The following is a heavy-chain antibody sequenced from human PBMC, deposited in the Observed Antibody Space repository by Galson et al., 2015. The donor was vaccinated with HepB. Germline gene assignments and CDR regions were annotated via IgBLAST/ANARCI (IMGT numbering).Heavy chain of an antibody. CDR1: GFTFSNAW. D-gene: IGHD3-9*01. Sequence: SLRLSCAASGFTFSNAWMNWVRQAPGKGLEWVGRIKSKTDGGTTDYAAPVKGRFTISRDDSKNTLYLQMNSLKTEDTAVYYCTTDYRDILTGYRYFDHWGQGTLVTVSS. CDR3: TTDYRDILTGYRYFDH. CDR2: IKSKTDGGTT. J-gene: IGHJ4*02. V-gene: IGHV3-15*07.